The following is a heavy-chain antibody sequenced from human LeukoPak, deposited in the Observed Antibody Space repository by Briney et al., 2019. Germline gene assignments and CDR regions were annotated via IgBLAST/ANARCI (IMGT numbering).Heavy chain of an antibody. D-gene: IGHD3-9*01. CDR1: GFTLSDYW. J-gene: IGHJ4*02. Sequence: PGGSLRLSCGGSGFTLSDYWMHWVRQVPGKGLVWVSRINGDGSSTSYADSVKGQFTISRDSAKNTLHLQMNSLRAEDTAIYYCARVLRYFDRWGQGTLVTVSS. V-gene: IGHV3-74*01. CDR2: INGDGSST. CDR3: ARVLRYFDR.